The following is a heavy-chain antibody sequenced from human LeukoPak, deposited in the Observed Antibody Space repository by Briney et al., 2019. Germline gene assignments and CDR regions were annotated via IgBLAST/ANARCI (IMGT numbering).Heavy chain of an antibody. J-gene: IGHJ4*02. CDR1: GFAFSSYA. CDR3: AKGLHGSGSYYSGY. V-gene: IGHV3-23*01. Sequence: GGSLRLSCAASGFAFSSYAMSWVRQAPGKGLEWVSAISGSGGSTYYADSVKGRFTISRDNSKNTLYLQMNSLRAEDTAVYYCAKGLHGSGSYYSGYWGQGTLVTVSS. CDR2: ISGSGGST. D-gene: IGHD3-10*01.